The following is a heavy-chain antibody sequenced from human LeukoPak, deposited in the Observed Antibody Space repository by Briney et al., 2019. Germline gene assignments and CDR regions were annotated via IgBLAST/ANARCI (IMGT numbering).Heavy chain of an antibody. J-gene: IGHJ3*02. D-gene: IGHD5-24*01. V-gene: IGHV4-39*07. CDR3: ARDWRWLQFGGLTDGAFDI. Sequence: PSETLSLTCTVSGGSISSSSYYWGWIRQPPGKGLEWIGSIYYSGSTYYNPSLKSRVTISVDTSKNQFSLKLSSVTAADTAVYYCARDWRWLQFGGLTDGAFDIWGQGTMVTVSS. CDR2: IYYSGST. CDR1: GGSISSSSYY.